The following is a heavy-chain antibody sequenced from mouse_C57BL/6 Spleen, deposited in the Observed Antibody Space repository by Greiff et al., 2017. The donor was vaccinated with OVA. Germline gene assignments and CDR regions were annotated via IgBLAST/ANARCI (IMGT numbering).Heavy chain of an antibody. CDR1: GFNIKNTY. J-gene: IGHJ4*01. Sequence: VQLKESVAELVRPGASVKLSCTASGFNIKNTYMHWVKQRPEQGLEWIGRIDPANGNTKYAPKFQGKATITADTSSNTAYLQLSSLTSEDTAIYYCAFYYYGSSYAMDYWGQGTSVTVSS. CDR3: AFYYYGSSYAMDY. V-gene: IGHV14-3*01. D-gene: IGHD1-1*01. CDR2: IDPANGNT.